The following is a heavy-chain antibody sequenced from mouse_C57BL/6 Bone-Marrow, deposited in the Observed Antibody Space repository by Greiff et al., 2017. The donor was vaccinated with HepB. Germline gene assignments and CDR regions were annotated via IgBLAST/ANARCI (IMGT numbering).Heavy chain of an antibody. CDR2: INYDGSST. J-gene: IGHJ3*01. CDR3: ARDPFAY. V-gene: IGHV5-16*01. Sequence: DVKLVESEGGLVQPGSSMKLSCTASGFTFSDYYMAWVRQVPEKGLEWVANINYDGSSTYYLDSLKSRFIISRDNAKNILYLQMSSLKSEDTATYYCARDPFAYWGQGTLVTVSA. CDR1: GFTFSDYY.